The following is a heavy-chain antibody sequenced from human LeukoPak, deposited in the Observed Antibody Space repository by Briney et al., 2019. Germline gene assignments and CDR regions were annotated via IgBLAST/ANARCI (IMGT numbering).Heavy chain of an antibody. Sequence: GGTLRLSCAASGFTFSSYGMSWVRQAPGKGLEWVSAISGSGPGTYYADSVKGRFTISRDNSKNTLYLQMNSLRAEDTAVYYCAKDQYSSSWAIFDYWGQGTLATVSS. V-gene: IGHV3-23*01. CDR2: ISGSGPGT. CDR1: GFTFSSYG. D-gene: IGHD6-13*01. CDR3: AKDQYSSSWAIFDY. J-gene: IGHJ4*02.